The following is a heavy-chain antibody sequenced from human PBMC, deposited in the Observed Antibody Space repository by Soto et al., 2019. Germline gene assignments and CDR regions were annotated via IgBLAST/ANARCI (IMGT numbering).Heavy chain of an antibody. J-gene: IGHJ5*02. Sequence: QVQLVQSGAEVKKPGSSVKVSCEASGGTFSSYSFSWVRQAPGQGLEWMGRVIPILGMANYAQKFQGRVTITADKSTSTVDMEMSSLRPEDTAVYYCARGGAVVVPGAVDRHNWFDPWGQGTLVTVSS. CDR3: ARGGAVVVPGAVDRHNWFDP. CDR1: GGTFSSYS. V-gene: IGHV1-69*02. D-gene: IGHD2-2*01. CDR2: VIPILGMA.